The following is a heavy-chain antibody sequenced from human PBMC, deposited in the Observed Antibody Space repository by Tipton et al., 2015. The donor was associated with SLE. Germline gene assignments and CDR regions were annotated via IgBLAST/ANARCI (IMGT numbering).Heavy chain of an antibody. CDR2: ITWNSDSI. J-gene: IGHJ6*02. V-gene: IGHV3-9*01. CDR1: GFTFADYA. CDR3: AKDLNGGYPYYNYGMDV. Sequence: SLRLSCAASGFTFADYAMHWVRQTPGKGLEWVSGITWNSDSIGYADSVKGRFTISRDNAKNSLYLQMDSLRAEDTALYYCAKDLNGGYPYYNYGMDVWGQGTTVTVSS. D-gene: IGHD1-26*01.